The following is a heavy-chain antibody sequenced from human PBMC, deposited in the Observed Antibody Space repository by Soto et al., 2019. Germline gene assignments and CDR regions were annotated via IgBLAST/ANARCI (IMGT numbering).Heavy chain of an antibody. CDR3: ATEGYRGAAASIRFDY. V-gene: IGHV1-24*01. Sequence: GASVKVSCKVSGYALTELSMHWVRQGPDKVFEWMGGFDPEEGETVYAQKFQGRVTMTEDTSADTAYMELSSLKSEDTAVYFCATEGYRGAAASIRFDYWGQGTLVTVSS. CDR2: FDPEEGET. CDR1: GYALTELS. D-gene: IGHD6-13*01. J-gene: IGHJ4*02.